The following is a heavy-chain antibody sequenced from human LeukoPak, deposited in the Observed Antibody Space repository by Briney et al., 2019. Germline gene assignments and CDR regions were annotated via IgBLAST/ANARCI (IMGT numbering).Heavy chain of an antibody. CDR2: INPNSGGT. D-gene: IGHD6-19*01. J-gene: IGHJ5*02. CDR3: ALYSSGLFDP. CDR1: GFTFAVYY. Sequence: ASVKVSCEASGFTFAVYYIHWVRQAPGQGLEYVGWINPNSGGTNYAQKFQGRVTMTRDTTITTAYMEVTSLTSDDTAVYYCALYSSGLFDPWGQGTLVTVSS. V-gene: IGHV1-2*02.